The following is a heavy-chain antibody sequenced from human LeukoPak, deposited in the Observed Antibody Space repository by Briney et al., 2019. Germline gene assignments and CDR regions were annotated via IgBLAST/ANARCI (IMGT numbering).Heavy chain of an antibody. CDR1: GFTFGTYA. V-gene: IGHV3-23*01. Sequence: GGTLRLSCAASGFTFGTYAMTWVRQAPGMGLEWVSTISASGSNTYYADSVKGRFTISRDNSKNTLYVQMNSLRAEDTAVYYCAKLNIGWYEDYWGQGTLVTVSS. CDR3: AKLNIGWYEDY. D-gene: IGHD6-19*01. J-gene: IGHJ4*02. CDR2: ISASGSNT.